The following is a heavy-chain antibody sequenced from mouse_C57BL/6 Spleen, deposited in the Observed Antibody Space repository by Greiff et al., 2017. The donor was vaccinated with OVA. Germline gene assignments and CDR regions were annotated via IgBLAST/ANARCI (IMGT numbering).Heavy chain of an antibody. Sequence: EVKLMESGGGLVKPGGSLKLSCAASGFTFSDYGMHWVRQAPEKGLEWVAYISSGSSTIYYADTVKGRFTISRDNAKNTLFLQMTSLRSEDTAMYYCARPLGGSLFAYWGQGTLVTVSA. J-gene: IGHJ3*01. CDR3: ARPLGGSLFAY. V-gene: IGHV5-17*01. CDR2: ISSGSSTI. CDR1: GFTFSDYG. D-gene: IGHD4-1*01.